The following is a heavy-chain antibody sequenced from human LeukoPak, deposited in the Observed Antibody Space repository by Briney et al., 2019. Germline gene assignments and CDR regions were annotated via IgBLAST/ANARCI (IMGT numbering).Heavy chain of an antibody. CDR3: AKDISFGGNPAFEH. CDR2: ISSGGTTI. J-gene: IGHJ4*02. Sequence: GGSLRLSCAASGFILSDYYMSWIRQAPGKGLEWVSFISSGGTTIYYADSVKGRFTVSRDNARNSVYLQMSSLRPEDTAVYYRAKDISFGGNPAFEHWGQGIPVTVSS. D-gene: IGHD3-16*01. V-gene: IGHV3-11*01. CDR1: GFILSDYY.